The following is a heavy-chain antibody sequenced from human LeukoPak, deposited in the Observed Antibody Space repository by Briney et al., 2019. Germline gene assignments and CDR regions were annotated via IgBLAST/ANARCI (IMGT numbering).Heavy chain of an antibody. Sequence: SETLSLTCTVSGGSISSYYWSWIRQPPGKGLEWIGYIHYSGTTNYNPSLKNRVTISLDTSKNQFSLNLSSVTAADTAVFYCARMGGYSGYATHWGQGTLVTVSS. CDR1: GGSISSYY. J-gene: IGHJ4*02. D-gene: IGHD5-12*01. CDR3: ARMGGYSGYATH. V-gene: IGHV4-59*08. CDR2: IHYSGTT.